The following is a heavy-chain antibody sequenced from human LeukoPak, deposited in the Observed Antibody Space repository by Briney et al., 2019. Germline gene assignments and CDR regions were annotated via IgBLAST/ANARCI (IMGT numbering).Heavy chain of an antibody. Sequence: PGGSLRLSCAASGFTFSSYWMSWVRQAPGKGLEWVANIKQDGSEKYYVDSVKGRFTISKDNAKNSLYLQMNSLRAEDTAVYYCARRYCSSTSCYSNFGYWGQGTLVSVSS. CDR1: GFTFSSYW. J-gene: IGHJ4*02. D-gene: IGHD2-2*02. CDR3: ARRYCSSTSCYSNFGY. V-gene: IGHV3-7*01. CDR2: IKQDGSEK.